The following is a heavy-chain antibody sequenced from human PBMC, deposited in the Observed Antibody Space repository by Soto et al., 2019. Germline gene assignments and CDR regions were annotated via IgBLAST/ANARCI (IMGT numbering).Heavy chain of an antibody. CDR3: ARGSYYGSGTYNYVDY. Sequence: EVQLVESGGGLVQPGGSLRLSCAASGFTVNNYYMTWVRQAPGKGLEWVSVIYSVGNTFYATSVKGRFTISRDNSKNTVYLQMNSLRAEDTAVYYCARGSYYGSGTYNYVDYWGQGTLVTVSS. D-gene: IGHD3-10*01. CDR2: IYSVGNT. V-gene: IGHV3-66*01. J-gene: IGHJ4*02. CDR1: GFTVNNYY.